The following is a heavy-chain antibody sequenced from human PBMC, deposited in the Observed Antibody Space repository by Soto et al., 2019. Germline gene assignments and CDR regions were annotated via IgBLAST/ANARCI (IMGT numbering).Heavy chain of an antibody. CDR3: ARLGGYCSITKCYGGGDY. J-gene: IGHJ4*02. Sequence: GESLKISCKGLGYSFTSYWIGWVRQMPGKGLEWMGIIYPGDSDTRYGPSFQGQVTISADKSISTAYLQWSSLKASDTAMYYCARLGGYCSITKCYGGGDYWGQGTLVTVSS. V-gene: IGHV5-51*01. CDR2: IYPGDSDT. CDR1: GYSFTSYW. D-gene: IGHD2-2*01.